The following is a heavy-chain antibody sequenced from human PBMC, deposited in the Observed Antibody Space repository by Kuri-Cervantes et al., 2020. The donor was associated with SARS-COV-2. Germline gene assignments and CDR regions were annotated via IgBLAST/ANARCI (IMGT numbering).Heavy chain of an antibody. CDR2: IYHSGST. D-gene: IGHD3-10*01. J-gene: IGHJ3*02. Sequence: SETLSLTCTVSGYSISSGYYWGWIRQPPGKGLEWIGSIYHSGSTYYNPPLKSRVTISVGTSKNQFSLKLSSVTAADTAVYYCARYRAFGAWADAFDIWGQGTMVTVSS. CDR3: ARYRAFGAWADAFDI. CDR1: GYSISSGYY. V-gene: IGHV4-38-2*02.